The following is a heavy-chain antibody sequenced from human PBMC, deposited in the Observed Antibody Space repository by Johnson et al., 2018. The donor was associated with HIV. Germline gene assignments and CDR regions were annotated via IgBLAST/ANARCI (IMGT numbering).Heavy chain of an antibody. CDR2: ISYDGSNK. CDR3: ARDKGNYDILTGYYNVGAFDI. J-gene: IGHJ3*02. V-gene: IGHV3-30*04. CDR1: GFTFSSYA. D-gene: IGHD3-9*01. Sequence: QVQLVESGGGVVQPGRSLRLSCAASGFTFSSYAMHWVRQAPDKGLEWVAVISYDGSNKYYADSVKGRFTISRDNSKNTLYLQMNSLRAEDTAVYYCARDKGNYDILTGYYNVGAFDIWGQGTMVTVSS.